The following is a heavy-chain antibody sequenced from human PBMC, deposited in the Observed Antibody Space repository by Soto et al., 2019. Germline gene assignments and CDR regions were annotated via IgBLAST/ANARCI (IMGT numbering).Heavy chain of an antibody. CDR2: SYYSGKT. J-gene: IGHJ4*02. V-gene: IGHV4-39*01. CDR1: GASITSTTYF. CDR3: AKNLPRTGRFDY. Sequence: SETLSLTCSLSGASITSTTYFWAWVRQPPGKGLEWVGSSYYSGKTHYNPSLKSRTTISVDRSRNQFSLQLSSVTAADTAVYYCAKNLPRTGRFDYWGQGTVVTVSS.